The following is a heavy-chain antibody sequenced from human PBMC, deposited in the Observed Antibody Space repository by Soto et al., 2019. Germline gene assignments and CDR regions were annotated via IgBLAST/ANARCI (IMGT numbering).Heavy chain of an antibody. J-gene: IGHJ6*02. CDR2: IKSKTDGGTT. CDR3: SGGPKYCSGGSCYSGYCGMDV. D-gene: IGHD2-15*01. V-gene: IGHV3-15*01. CDR1: GFTFSNAW. Sequence: GGSLRLSCAASGFTFSNAWMSWVRQAPGKGLEWVGRIKSKTDGGTTDYAAPVKGRFTISRDDSKNTLYLQMNSLKTEDTAVYYGSGGPKYCSGGSCYSGYCGMDVWGPGTPLT.